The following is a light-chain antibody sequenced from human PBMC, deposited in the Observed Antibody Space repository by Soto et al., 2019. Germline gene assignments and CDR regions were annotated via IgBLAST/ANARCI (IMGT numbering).Light chain of an antibody. Sequence: EIVITQSPATLSVSPGERATLSCRASQSVSSNLAWYQQKPGQAPRLLIYGASTRATGIPASFSGSGSGTELTLILSSLQSEDFAVYDCQQYNNWPTVTFGQGTKVDIK. CDR3: QQYNNWPTVT. CDR2: GAS. V-gene: IGKV3-15*01. J-gene: IGKJ1*01. CDR1: QSVSSN.